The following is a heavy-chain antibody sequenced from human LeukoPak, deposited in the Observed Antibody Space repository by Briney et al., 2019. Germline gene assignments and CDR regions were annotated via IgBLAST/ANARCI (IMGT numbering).Heavy chain of an antibody. Sequence: SETLSLTCTVSGGSISNSSYYWGWIRQPPGKGLEWIGSMYYSGSTYYNLSLKSRATISVDTSKNQFSLKPSSVTAADTAVYYCARHGRMGTINPSYWGQGTLVTVSS. CDR3: ARHGRMGTINPSY. CDR2: MYYSGST. J-gene: IGHJ4*02. V-gene: IGHV4-39*01. D-gene: IGHD5-24*01. CDR1: GGSISNSSYY.